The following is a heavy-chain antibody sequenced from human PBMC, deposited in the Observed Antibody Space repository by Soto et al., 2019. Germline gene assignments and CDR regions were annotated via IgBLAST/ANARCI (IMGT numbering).Heavy chain of an antibody. D-gene: IGHD6-13*01. CDR2: IDPSDSYT. J-gene: IGHJ6*02. V-gene: IGHV5-10-1*01. CDR1: GYSFTSYW. Sequence: PGASLKISCKGSGYSFTSYWISWVRQMPGKGLEWMGRIDPSDSYTNYSPSFQGHVTISADKSISTAYLQWSSLKASDTAMYYCARLEYAAAGRDDGMDVWGQGTTVTVSS. CDR3: ARLEYAAAGRDDGMDV.